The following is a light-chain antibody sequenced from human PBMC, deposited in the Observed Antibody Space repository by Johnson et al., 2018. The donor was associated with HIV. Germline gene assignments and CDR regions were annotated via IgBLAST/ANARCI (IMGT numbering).Light chain of an antibody. Sequence: QSVLTQPPSVSAAPGQKVTISCSGSSYNIGNNLVSWYQQLPGSAPTLLIYENDKRPSGIPDRFSASKSGTSATLGITGLQTGDEADYYCGTLDSNLSVDFVVGTGTKVTVL. CDR3: GTLDSNLSVDFV. J-gene: IGLJ1*01. CDR2: END. V-gene: IGLV1-51*02. CDR1: SYNIGNNL.